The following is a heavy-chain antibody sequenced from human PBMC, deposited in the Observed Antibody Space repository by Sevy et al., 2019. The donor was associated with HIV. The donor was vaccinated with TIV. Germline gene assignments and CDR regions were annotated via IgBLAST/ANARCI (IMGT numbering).Heavy chain of an antibody. CDR1: GFTFSSYA. V-gene: IGHV3-23*01. CDR3: AKDRGSSGWLGDY. Sequence: GGSLRLSCAASGFTFSSYAMSWVRQAPGKGLEWVSAISGSGGSTYYADSVKGRFTIARDNSKNTLYLQMNSLRAEGTAVYYCAKDRGSSGWLGDYWVQGPLVTVSS. J-gene: IGHJ4*02. CDR2: ISGSGGST. D-gene: IGHD6-19*01.